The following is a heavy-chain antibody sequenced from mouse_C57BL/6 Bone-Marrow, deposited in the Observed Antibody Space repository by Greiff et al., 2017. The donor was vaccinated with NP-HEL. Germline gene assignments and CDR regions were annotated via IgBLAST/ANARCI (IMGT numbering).Heavy chain of an antibody. V-gene: IGHV1-55*01. CDR2: IYPGSGST. D-gene: IGHD1-1*01. CDR3: ARDYGSYYYAMDY. Sequence: QVQLQQSGAELVKPGASVKMSCKASGYTFTSYWITWVKQRPGQGLEWIGDIYPGSGSTNYNEKFKSKATLTVDTSSSTAYMQLSSLTSEDSAVYYCARDYGSYYYAMDYWGQGTSVTVSS. CDR1: GYTFTSYW. J-gene: IGHJ4*01.